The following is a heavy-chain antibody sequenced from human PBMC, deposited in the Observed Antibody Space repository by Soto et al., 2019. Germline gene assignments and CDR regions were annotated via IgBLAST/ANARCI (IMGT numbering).Heavy chain of an antibody. CDR1: GGSVSSGNYY. J-gene: IGHJ5*02. CDR2: IYYTGSS. D-gene: IGHD2-15*01. CDR3: ASAVYCRAGSGSFDP. Sequence: QVQLQESGPGLVKPSETLSLTCTVSGGSVSSGNYYWSWIRQPPGKGLEWIGFIYYTGSSSYNPSLKSRDTMSLDKSNNQFSLKLTSVTAADTAVYYCASAVYCRAGSGSFDPWGEGTLVTVSS. V-gene: IGHV4-61*01.